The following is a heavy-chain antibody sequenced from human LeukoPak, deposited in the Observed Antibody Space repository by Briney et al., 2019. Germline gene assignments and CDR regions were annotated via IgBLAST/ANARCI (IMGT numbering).Heavy chain of an antibody. D-gene: IGHD6-13*01. CDR3: ARDRRGSSWFFPFDY. CDR2: INHSGST. V-gene: IGHV4-34*01. CDR1: GGSFSGYY. J-gene: IGHJ4*02. Sequence: NPSETLSLTCAVYGGSFSGYYWSWIRQPPGKGLEWIGEINHSGSTNYNPSLKSRVTISVDTSKNQFSLKLSSVTAADTAVYYCARDRRGSSWFFPFDYWGQGTLVTVSS.